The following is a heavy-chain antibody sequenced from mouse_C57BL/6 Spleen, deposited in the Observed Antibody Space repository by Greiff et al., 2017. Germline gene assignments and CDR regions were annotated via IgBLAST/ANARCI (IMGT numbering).Heavy chain of an antibody. CDR1: GYTFTSYW. Sequence: QVQLQQPGAELVKPGASVKLSCKASGYTFTSYWMHWVKQRPGQGLEWIGMIHPYSGSTNYNEKFKSKATLTVDKSSSTAYMQLSSLSSEDSAVYYCARDYYDGIFAYWGQGTLVTVSA. CDR2: IHPYSGST. V-gene: IGHV1-64*01. D-gene: IGHD1-1*01. CDR3: ARDYYDGIFAY. J-gene: IGHJ3*01.